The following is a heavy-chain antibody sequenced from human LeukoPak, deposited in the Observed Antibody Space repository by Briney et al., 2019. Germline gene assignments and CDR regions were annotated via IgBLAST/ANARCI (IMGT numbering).Heavy chain of an antibody. CDR1: SGSISSNSYY. CDR2: IYYSGNT. CDR3: ARRWKAARPGDYFDY. Sequence: SATLSLTCTVYSGSISSNSYYWGWIRQPPGKGLEWIGNIYYSGNTHYYPSLKRRVTIFVDTSKNLISLKLSSVTAADTAVYYCARRWKAARPGDYFDYWGQGTLVTVSS. V-gene: IGHV4-39*01. D-gene: IGHD6-6*01. J-gene: IGHJ4*02.